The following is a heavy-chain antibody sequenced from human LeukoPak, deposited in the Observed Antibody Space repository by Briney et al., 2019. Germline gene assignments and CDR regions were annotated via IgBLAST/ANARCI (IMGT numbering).Heavy chain of an antibody. V-gene: IGHV1-8*01. CDR2: MNPNSGNT. CDR3: ARGGYCTNGVCLGEDY. J-gene: IGHJ4*02. Sequence: ASVKVSCKASGYTFTSYDINWVRQATGQGLEGMGWMNPNSGNTGYAQKFQGRVTMTRNTSISTAYMELSSLRSEDTAVYYCARGGYCTNGVCLGEDYWGQGTLVTVSS. D-gene: IGHD2-8*01. CDR1: GYTFTSYD.